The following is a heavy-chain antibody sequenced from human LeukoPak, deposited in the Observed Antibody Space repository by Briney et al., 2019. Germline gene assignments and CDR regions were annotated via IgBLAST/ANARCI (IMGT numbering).Heavy chain of an antibody. Sequence: GRSLRLSCAASGFTFSTYAMHWVRQAPGKGLEWVTFISYDGSNKYYTDSVKGRFTISRDTSKNTVYLQMNSLKTEDTAIYFCARDGAARHVDGIVATIPYYFVSWGQGTLVTVSS. CDR2: ISYDGSNK. CDR3: ARDGAARHVDGIVATIPYYFVS. CDR1: GFTFSTYA. J-gene: IGHJ4*02. D-gene: IGHD5-12*01. V-gene: IGHV3-30*04.